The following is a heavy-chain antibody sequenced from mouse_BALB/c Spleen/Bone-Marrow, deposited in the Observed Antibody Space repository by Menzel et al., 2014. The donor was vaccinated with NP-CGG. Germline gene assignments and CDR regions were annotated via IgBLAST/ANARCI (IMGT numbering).Heavy chain of an antibody. CDR1: GYSFTGYF. J-gene: IGHJ4*01. Sequence: EVQRVESGPELVKPGASVKISCMASGYSFTGYFMNWVMQSHGKSLEWIGRINPYNGDTFYNQKFKGKATLTVDKSSSTAHMELRSLASEDSAVYYCARGGLLRAMDYWGQGTSVTVSS. CDR3: ARGGLLRAMDY. CDR2: INPYNGDT. D-gene: IGHD2-3*01. V-gene: IGHV1-20*02.